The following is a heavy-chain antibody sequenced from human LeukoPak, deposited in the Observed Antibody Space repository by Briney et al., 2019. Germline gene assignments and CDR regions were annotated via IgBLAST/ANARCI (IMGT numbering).Heavy chain of an antibody. Sequence: PGGSLRLSCAASGLSFSFYAMSWVRQAPGKGLEWVSSISGGGAGAYYADSVRGRFTISRDNFKNTLYLQMNSLRAEDTALYYCAKDFVRYNIQFDYWGQGALVTVSS. CDR1: GLSFSFYA. V-gene: IGHV3-23*01. CDR2: ISGGGAGA. D-gene: IGHD1-1*01. CDR3: AKDFVRYNIQFDY. J-gene: IGHJ4*02.